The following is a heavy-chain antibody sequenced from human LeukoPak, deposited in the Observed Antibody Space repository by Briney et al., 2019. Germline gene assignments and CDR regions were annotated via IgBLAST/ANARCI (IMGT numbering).Heavy chain of an antibody. J-gene: IGHJ4*02. CDR1: GFTFSNYW. CDR3: ARGSRYFPDY. Sequence: GGSLRLSCAASGFTFSNYWMHWVRQAPGKGLVWVSRITSDGSTTTYADSMKGRFTISRDNAKNTLYLQMNSLRADDTAVYYCARGSRYFPDYWGQGTLVTVSS. CDR2: ITSDGSTT. D-gene: IGHD1-14*01. V-gene: IGHV3-74*01.